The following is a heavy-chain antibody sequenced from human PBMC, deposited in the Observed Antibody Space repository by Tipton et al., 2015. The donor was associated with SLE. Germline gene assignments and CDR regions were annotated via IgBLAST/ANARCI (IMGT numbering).Heavy chain of an antibody. D-gene: IGHD5-24*01. V-gene: IGHV4-59*12. CDR1: GGSISSYY. J-gene: IGHJ4*02. Sequence: TLSLTCIVSGGSISSYYWSWIRQPPGKGLEWIGYIHYTGSTNYNPSLKSRVTLSVATSQNQVSLKVNSVTTADTALYFCASGRDDPHQIREEKVDYWGRGVLVTVSS. CDR3: ASGRDDPHQIREEKVDY. CDR2: IHYTGST.